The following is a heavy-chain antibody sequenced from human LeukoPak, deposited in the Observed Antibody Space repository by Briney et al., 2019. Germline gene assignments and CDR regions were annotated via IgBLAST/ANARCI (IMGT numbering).Heavy chain of an antibody. V-gene: IGHV1-2*02. Sequence: ASVKVSCKASGYTFTDYYMHWVRQAPGQGFEWKGWINPNDGDTNYAQKFQGRVTMTRDTSISTAHMEVSRLRSDDTAVYYCARANFLYCSSSTCLIDYWGQGTLVTVSS. D-gene: IGHD2-2*01. CDR1: GYTFTDYY. CDR3: ARANFLYCSSSTCLIDY. CDR2: INPNDGDT. J-gene: IGHJ4*02.